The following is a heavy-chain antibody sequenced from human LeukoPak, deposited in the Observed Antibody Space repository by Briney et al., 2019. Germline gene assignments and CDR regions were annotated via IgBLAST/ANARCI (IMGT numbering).Heavy chain of an antibody. CDR2: ISSSSSYI. V-gene: IGHV3-21*01. J-gene: IGHJ4*02. Sequence: GGSLRLSCAASGFTFSSYSMNWVRQAPGKGLERVSSISSSSSYIYYADSVKGRFTISRDNAKNSLYLQMNSLRAEDTAVYYCAKPSRRSGYTFDYWGQGTLVTVSS. CDR1: GFTFSSYS. D-gene: IGHD3-3*01. CDR3: AKPSRRSGYTFDY.